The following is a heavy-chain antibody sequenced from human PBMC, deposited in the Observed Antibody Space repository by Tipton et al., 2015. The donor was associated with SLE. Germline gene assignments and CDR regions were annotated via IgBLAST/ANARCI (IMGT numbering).Heavy chain of an antibody. D-gene: IGHD2-15*01. CDR1: GDSVSTNSAA. CDR3: ARAEGSWDAFDI. J-gene: IGHJ3*02. CDR2: TYYRSKWYS. Sequence: GLVKPSQTLSLTCAISGDSVSTNSAAWTWIRQSPSRGLEWLGRTYYRSKWYSDYAVSVKSRITINPDTSKNQFSLQLNSVTPEDTAVYYCARAEGSWDAFDIWGQGTMVTVSS. V-gene: IGHV6-1*01.